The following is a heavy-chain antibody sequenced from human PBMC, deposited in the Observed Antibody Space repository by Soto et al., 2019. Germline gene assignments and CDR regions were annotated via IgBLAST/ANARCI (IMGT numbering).Heavy chain of an antibody. CDR1: GYTFASYD. CDR2: MNPNSNNT. J-gene: IGHJ5*01. CDR3: ARSDGYHFNGLDS. Sequence: QVQLVQSGAEVKTPGASVKVSCKASGYTFASYDMNWVRQAPGQGLEWMGWMNPNSNNTGYAQKFQGRLTMTRDIALSRAHMELSSLRNEDTAVYYCARSDGYHFNGLDSWGQGTLVTVSA. V-gene: IGHV1-8*01. D-gene: IGHD2-21*01.